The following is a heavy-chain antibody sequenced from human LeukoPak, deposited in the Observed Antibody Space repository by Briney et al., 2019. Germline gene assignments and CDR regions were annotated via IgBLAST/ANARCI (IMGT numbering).Heavy chain of an antibody. D-gene: IGHD2-8*01. CDR2: IRYDGSNK. Sequence: GGSLRLSCAASGFIFSSYGMHWVRQAPSKGLEWVAFIRYDGSNKNYADSVKGRFSISRDSSKNILYLQMNSLRAEDTAVYYCAKDRCSNGIGCYYYYMDVWGKGTTVTIPS. V-gene: IGHV3-30*02. CDR1: GFIFSSYG. J-gene: IGHJ6*03. CDR3: AKDRCSNGIGCYYYYMDV.